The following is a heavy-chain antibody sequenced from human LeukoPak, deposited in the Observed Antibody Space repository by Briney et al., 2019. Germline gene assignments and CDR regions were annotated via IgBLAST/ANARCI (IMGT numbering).Heavy chain of an antibody. CDR1: GFTFSSYW. CDR3: ARDHVLSELELRPQDY. J-gene: IGHJ4*02. D-gene: IGHD1-7*01. V-gene: IGHV3-74*01. CDR2: INSDGSST. Sequence: GGSLRLSCAASGFTFSSYWMHWVRQAPGKGLVWVSRINSDGSSTSYADSVKGRFTISGDNAKNTLYLQMNSLRAEDTAVYYCARDHVLSELELRPQDYWGQGTLVTVSS.